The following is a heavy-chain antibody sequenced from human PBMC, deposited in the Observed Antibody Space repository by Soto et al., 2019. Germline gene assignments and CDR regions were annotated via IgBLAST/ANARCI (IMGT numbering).Heavy chain of an antibody. CDR2: IIPIFGTA. Sequence: QVQLVQSGAEVKKPGSSVKVSCKASGGTFSTHAISWVRQAPGQGLEWMGGIIPIFGTADYAQKFQGRVTITADESTSTAYMELSSLRAEDTAVYYCASREHDVIGGNYYSAMDVWGQGTTVTVSS. CDR1: GGTFSTHA. V-gene: IGHV1-69*12. D-gene: IGHD1-26*01. CDR3: ASREHDVIGGNYYSAMDV. J-gene: IGHJ6*02.